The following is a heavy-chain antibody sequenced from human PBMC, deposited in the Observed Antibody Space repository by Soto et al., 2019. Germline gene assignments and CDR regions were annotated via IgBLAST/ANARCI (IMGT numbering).Heavy chain of an antibody. Sequence: PGGSLRLSCATSGITFSDHDMDWVRQAPGKGLEWLGRSRSRDGNYATDYAAPVKGRFTISRDDSKNTLYLQMNSLKTEDTAVYYCTTEDMVRGVGDAFDIWGQGTMVTVSS. V-gene: IGHV3-72*01. D-gene: IGHD3-10*01. CDR2: SRSRDGNYAT. CDR3: TTEDMVRGVGDAFDI. CDR1: GITFSDHD. J-gene: IGHJ3*02.